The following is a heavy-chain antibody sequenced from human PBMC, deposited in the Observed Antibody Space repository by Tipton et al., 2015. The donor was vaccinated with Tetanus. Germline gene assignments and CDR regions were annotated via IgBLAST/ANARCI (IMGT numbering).Heavy chain of an antibody. CDR2: IYSSGTT. V-gene: IGHV4-4*07. CDR1: GVSMIDSY. J-gene: IGHJ4*02. CDR3: ARANNEFPKKGPFDS. Sequence: LRLSCTVSGVSMIDSYWNWIRQPAGKGLEWIGRIYSSGTTNYDPSLRGRVTMSIDTSKNRFSLRLTSVTAADTAVYYCARANNEFPKKGPFDSWGQGSLVIVSS. D-gene: IGHD1-1*01.